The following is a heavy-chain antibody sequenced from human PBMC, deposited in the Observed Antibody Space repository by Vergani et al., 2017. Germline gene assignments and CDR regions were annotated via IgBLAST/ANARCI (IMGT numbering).Heavy chain of an antibody. D-gene: IGHD2-2*01. CDR1: GGSFSGYY. V-gene: IGHV4-34*01. CDR3: ARVAGIVGVPAATFIVATTEPYYYYMDV. Sequence: QVQLQQWGAGLLKPSETLSLTCAVYGGSFSGYYWSWIRQPPGKGLEWIGEINHSGSTNYNPSLKSRVTISVDTSKNQFSLKLSSVTAADTAVYYCARVAGIVGVPAATFIVATTEPYYYYMDVWGKGTTVTVSS. CDR2: INHSGST. J-gene: IGHJ6*03.